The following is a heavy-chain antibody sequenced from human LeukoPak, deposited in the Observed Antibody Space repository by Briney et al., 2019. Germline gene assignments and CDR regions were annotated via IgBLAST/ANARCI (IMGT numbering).Heavy chain of an antibody. CDR3: ARQKRYSSSWYELDWFDP. V-gene: IGHV4-38-2*01. CDR1: GYSISSGYY. J-gene: IGHJ5*02. CDR2: IYHSGST. D-gene: IGHD6-13*01. Sequence: SETLSLTCAVSGYSISSGYYWGWIRQPPGKGLEWIGSIYHSGSTYYNPSLKSRVTISVDTSKNQFSLKLSSVTAADTAVYYCARQKRYSSSWYELDWFDPWGQGTLVTASS.